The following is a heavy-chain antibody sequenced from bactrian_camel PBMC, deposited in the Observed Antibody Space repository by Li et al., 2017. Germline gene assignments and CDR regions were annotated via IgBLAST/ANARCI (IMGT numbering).Heavy chain of an antibody. J-gene: IGHJ4*01. Sequence: HVQLVESGGGSVQAGGSLRLSCAASGYTYSRYCMGWFRQAPGKEREGVARIDHDGTTTYADSVKGRFTISRDNAENTVYLQMNSLKPEDTAMYYCAAMTPETVLPDRVPAFGSLEGQGTQVTVS. D-gene: IGHD3*01. CDR2: IDHDGTT. V-gene: IGHV3S9*01. CDR1: GYTYSRYC.